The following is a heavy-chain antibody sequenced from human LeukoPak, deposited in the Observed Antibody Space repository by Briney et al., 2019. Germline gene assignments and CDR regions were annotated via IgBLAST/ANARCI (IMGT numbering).Heavy chain of an antibody. CDR2: LKPDGSEM. J-gene: IGHJ6*02. CDR3: ARGPMTSDV. Sequence: GGSLRLSCAASGFTFSSYWMSWVSQAPGKGLEWVANLKPDGSEMYYVDSVKGRFTISRDNAKNSLYLQMNSLRAEDTAVYYCARGPMTSDVWGQGTTVTVSS. D-gene: IGHD2-21*02. CDR1: GFTFSSYW. V-gene: IGHV3-7*05.